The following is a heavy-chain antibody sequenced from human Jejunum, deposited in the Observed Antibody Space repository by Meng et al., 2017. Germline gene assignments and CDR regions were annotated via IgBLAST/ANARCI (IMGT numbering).Heavy chain of an antibody. J-gene: IGHJ4*02. D-gene: IGHD6-19*01. Sequence: GGSLRPSCAASGFTFTTYWMAWFRQAPGRVLEWVANIRQDGSQTYYVDSVKGRFIISRDNAKNSLFLQMNSLRVEDTAMCFCARGHLGVAGPYVYWGQGTRVTGSS. CDR1: GFTFTTYW. CDR2: IRQDGSQT. V-gene: IGHV3-7*01. CDR3: ARGHLGVAGPYVY.